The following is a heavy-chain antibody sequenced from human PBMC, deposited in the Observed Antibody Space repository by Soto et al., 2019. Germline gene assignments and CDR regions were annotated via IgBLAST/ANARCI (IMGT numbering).Heavy chain of an antibody. CDR3: ARESYGDYALFGY. V-gene: IGHV4-59*01. Sequence: SETLSLTCTVSGGSISSYYWSWIRQPPGKGLEWIGYIYYSGSTNYNPSLKSRVTISVDTSKNQFSLKLSSVTAADTAVYYCARESYGDYALFGYWGQGTLVTAPQ. J-gene: IGHJ4*02. CDR1: GGSISSYY. D-gene: IGHD4-17*01. CDR2: IYYSGST.